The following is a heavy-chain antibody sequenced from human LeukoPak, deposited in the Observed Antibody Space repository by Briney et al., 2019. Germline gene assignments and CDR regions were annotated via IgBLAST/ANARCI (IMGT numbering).Heavy chain of an antibody. CDR2: ISGPGDTT. CDR3: ARGALTAVAV. V-gene: IGHV3-23*01. Sequence: GGSLRLSCAASGFTFSNSAMTWLRQAPGKGLEWVSVISGPGDTTYYGEPVKGRLIVSRDNSKNILYLQMNNMRVDDTAVYFCARGALTAVAVWGQGTLVTVSS. D-gene: IGHD5-18*01. J-gene: IGHJ4*02. CDR1: GFTFSNSA.